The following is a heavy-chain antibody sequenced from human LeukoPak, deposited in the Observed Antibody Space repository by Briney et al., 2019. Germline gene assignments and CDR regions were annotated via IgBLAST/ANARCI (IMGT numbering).Heavy chain of an antibody. J-gene: IGHJ4*02. D-gene: IGHD3-3*01. Sequence: PSETLSLTCTVSGGSISGYYWSWVRQPAGKGLEWIGRMYTSGSTNYNASLKSRVTVSLDTSKNQFSLKLRSVTAADTAVYYCARADFWSGYRFDYWGQGTLVTVSS. V-gene: IGHV4-4*07. CDR2: MYTSGST. CDR3: ARADFWSGYRFDY. CDR1: GGSISGYY.